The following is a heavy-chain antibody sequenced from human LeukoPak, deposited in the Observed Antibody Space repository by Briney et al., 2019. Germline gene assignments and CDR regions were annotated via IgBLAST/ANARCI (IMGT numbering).Heavy chain of an antibody. CDR3: ARMSSQLLYYYYYYGMDV. D-gene: IGHD2-2*01. CDR1: GYTFTGYY. CDR2: INPNSGGT. V-gene: IGHV1-2*02. Sequence: ASVKVSCKASGYTFTGYYMHWVRQAPGQGLEWMGWINPNSGGTNYAQKFQGRVTMTRDTSISTAYMELSRLRSDDTAVYYCARMSSQLLYYYYYYGMDVWGQGTTVTVSS. J-gene: IGHJ6*02.